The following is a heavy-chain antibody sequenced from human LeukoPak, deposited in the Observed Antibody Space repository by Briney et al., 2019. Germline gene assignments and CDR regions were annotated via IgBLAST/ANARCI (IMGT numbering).Heavy chain of an antibody. Sequence: GGSLRLSCAASGLTSSNYWMSWVRQAPGKGLEWVGNIKQDGSKRNYVDSVKGRFTISRDNAKNSLYLQMDSLRAEDTAVYYCARDSPLGQYWGQGTLVTVSS. CDR1: GLTSSNYW. CDR3: ARDSPLGQY. J-gene: IGHJ4*02. CDR2: IKQDGSKR. V-gene: IGHV3-7*03.